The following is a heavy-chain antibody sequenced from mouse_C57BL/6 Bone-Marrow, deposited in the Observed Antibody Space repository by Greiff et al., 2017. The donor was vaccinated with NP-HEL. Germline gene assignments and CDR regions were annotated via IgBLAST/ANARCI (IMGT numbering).Heavy chain of an antibody. V-gene: IGHV14-2*01. J-gene: IGHJ2*01. D-gene: IGHD3-3*01. CDR3: ARRGGLRADY. Sequence: EVKVVESGAELVKPGASVKLSCTASGFNIKDYYMHWVKQRTEQGLEWIGRIDPEDGETKYAQKFQGKATITADTYSNTAYRQLSSLTSEDTAVYYCARRGGLRADYWGQGTTLTVSS. CDR1: GFNIKDYY. CDR2: IDPEDGET.